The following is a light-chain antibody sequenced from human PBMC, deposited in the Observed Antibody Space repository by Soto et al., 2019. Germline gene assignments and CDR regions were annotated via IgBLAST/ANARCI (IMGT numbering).Light chain of an antibody. CDR3: QQYNRYWT. CDR2: DAS. J-gene: IGKJ1*01. Sequence: DIQMTQSPSTLSASVGDRVTITCRASQSITSWLAWYQQKPGKAPKLLIYDASSLENGVPSRFSGSGSGTVFTLTISSLQPEDYASYYCQQYNRYWTFGQGTKVEVK. CDR1: QSITSW. V-gene: IGKV1-5*01.